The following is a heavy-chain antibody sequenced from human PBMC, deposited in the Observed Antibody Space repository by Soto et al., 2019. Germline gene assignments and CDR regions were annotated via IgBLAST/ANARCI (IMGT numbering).Heavy chain of an antibody. Sequence: PGESLKISCKGSGYSFTNYWIAWVRQMPGKGLEYMGIIYPSDSDTRYSPSFQGQVTISADKSISTASLQCSSLKASVSAIYYCAIHGVDGDCSSNYFDPWGQVTLVTVSS. CDR1: GYSFTNYW. V-gene: IGHV5-51*01. D-gene: IGHD2-21*02. CDR2: IYPSDSDT. CDR3: AIHGVDGDCSSNYFDP. J-gene: IGHJ5*02.